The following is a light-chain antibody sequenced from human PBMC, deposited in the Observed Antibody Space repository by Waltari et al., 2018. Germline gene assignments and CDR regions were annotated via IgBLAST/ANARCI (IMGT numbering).Light chain of an antibody. CDR1: QNLLYSANNKDY. Sequence: DIVMTQSPDSLAVSLGERATINCKSSQNLLYSANNKDYLAWYKQKPGQPPKLLIYWASTRESGVPDRFNGSGSGTDFTLSVNSLQAEDVAVYYCQQYFSVPYTFGQGTKLEIK. V-gene: IGKV4-1*01. CDR2: WAS. J-gene: IGKJ2*01. CDR3: QQYFSVPYT.